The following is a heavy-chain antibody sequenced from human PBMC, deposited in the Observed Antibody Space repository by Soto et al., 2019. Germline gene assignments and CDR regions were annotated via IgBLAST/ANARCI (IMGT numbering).Heavy chain of an antibody. J-gene: IGHJ3*02. CDR1: GFTFDDYA. CDR2: ISWNSGSI. V-gene: IGHV3-9*01. Sequence: EVQLVESGGGLVQPGRSLRLSCAASGFTFDDYAMHWVRQAPGKGLDWVSSISWNSGSIGYADSVKGRFTISRDNAKNSLYLQMNSLRAEDTALYYCAKKTPGIVVVVAAGAFDIWGQGTMVTVSS. D-gene: IGHD2-15*01. CDR3: AKKTPGIVVVVAAGAFDI.